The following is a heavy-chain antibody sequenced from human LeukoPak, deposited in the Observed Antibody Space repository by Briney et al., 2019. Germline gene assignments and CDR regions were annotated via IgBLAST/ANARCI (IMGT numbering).Heavy chain of an antibody. Sequence: ASVKVSCKASGYTFIAYYMHWVRQAPGQGLEWMGIVNPTGGSTTYAQKFQGRVTMTRDTSTSTVHMELSSLRSEDTAVYYCARGSYGDYKRMDDQGYWGQGTLVTVSS. D-gene: IGHD4-17*01. CDR1: GYTFIAYY. V-gene: IGHV1-46*01. CDR2: VNPTGGST. J-gene: IGHJ4*02. CDR3: ARGSYGDYKRMDDQGY.